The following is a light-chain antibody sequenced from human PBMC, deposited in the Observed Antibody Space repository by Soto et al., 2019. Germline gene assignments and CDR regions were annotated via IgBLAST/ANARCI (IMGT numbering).Light chain of an antibody. V-gene: IGKV3-20*01. CDR3: QQYGSLPIT. J-gene: IGKJ5*01. Sequence: EIVLTQSPGTLSLSPRERATLSCRASQSVSSSYLAWYQQKPGQAPRLLIYGASSRATGIPDRFSGSGSGTDFTLTISRLEPEDFAVYYCQQYGSLPITFGQGTRLEIK. CDR2: GAS. CDR1: QSVSSSY.